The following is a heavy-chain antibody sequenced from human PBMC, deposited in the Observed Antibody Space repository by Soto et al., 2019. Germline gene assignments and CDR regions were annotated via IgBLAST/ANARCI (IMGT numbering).Heavy chain of an antibody. Sequence: EVQLVESGGGLVQPGGSLKLSCAASGFTFTDSAIHWVRQASGKGPEWVGRIRNKVNTYATAYAASVKGRFTISRDDATGTTYLQMNSLKTEDTVVYYCSRRRDWTATDPLDYWGQGTLVTVSS. CDR1: GFTFTDSA. J-gene: IGHJ4*02. D-gene: IGHD2-21*01. CDR2: IRNKVNTYAT. V-gene: IGHV3-73*02. CDR3: SRRRDWTATDPLDY.